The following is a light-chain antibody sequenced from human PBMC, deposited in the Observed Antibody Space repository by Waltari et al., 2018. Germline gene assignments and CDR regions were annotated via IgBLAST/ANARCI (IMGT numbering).Light chain of an antibody. CDR1: QVISSY. J-gene: IGKJ3*01. CDR2: AAT. V-gene: IGKV1-17*01. CDR3: LQHNTYPFT. Sequence: DIQMTQSPSSLSASIGDTVTITCRASQVISSYLNWFQQKPGKAPKLLIYAATTLQSGIPSRFIGSGSATEFTLTISSLQPEDFAVYYCLQHNTYPFTFGPGTKVNIK.